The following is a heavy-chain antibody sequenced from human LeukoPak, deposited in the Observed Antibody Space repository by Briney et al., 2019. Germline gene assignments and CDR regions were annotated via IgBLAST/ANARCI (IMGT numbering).Heavy chain of an antibody. CDR3: ARDDYYYGMDV. CDR2: IKQDESQK. Sequence: PGGSLRLSCVASGFPFSSYWMTWVRQAPGKGLEWVANIKQDESQKYYADSVKGRFTISRDNAKNSLYLQMNSLRAEDTAVYYCARDDYYYGMDVWGQGTTVTVSS. J-gene: IGHJ6*02. V-gene: IGHV3-7*01. CDR1: GFPFSSYW.